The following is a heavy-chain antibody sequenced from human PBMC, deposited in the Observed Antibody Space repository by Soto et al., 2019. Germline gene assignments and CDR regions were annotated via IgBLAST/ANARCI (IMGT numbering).Heavy chain of an antibody. V-gene: IGHV4-59*01. J-gene: IGHJ4*02. CDR2: SYYTGAT. D-gene: IGHD1-26*01. CDR1: VGSITGYY. Sequence: QVQLQESGPGLVKPSETLSLTCTVSVGSITGYYWSWIRQSPGKGLEWIGCSYYTGATNYNPSLKSRGTISVGTSKNQVSLTLSSATAADTAVYYCARERTPRSGFDYWGQGTQVTVSS. CDR3: ARERTPRSGFDY.